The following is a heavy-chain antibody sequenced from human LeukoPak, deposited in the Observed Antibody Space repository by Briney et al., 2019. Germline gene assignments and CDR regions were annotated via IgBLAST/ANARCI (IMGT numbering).Heavy chain of an antibody. CDR3: AREIDLGVVLNYYGMDV. J-gene: IGHJ6*02. CDR1: GYTFTGYY. Sequence: ASVKVSCKASGYTFTGYYMHWVRQAPGQGLEWMGRINPNSGGTNYAQKFQGRVTMTRDTSISTAYMELSRLRSDDTAVYYCAREIDLGVVLNYYGMDVWGQGTTVTVSS. D-gene: IGHD3-3*01. V-gene: IGHV1-2*06. CDR2: INPNSGGT.